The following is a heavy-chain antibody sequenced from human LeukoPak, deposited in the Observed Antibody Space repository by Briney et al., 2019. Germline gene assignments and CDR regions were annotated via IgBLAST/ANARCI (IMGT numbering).Heavy chain of an antibody. CDR3: AKGGGTQPSDY. D-gene: IGHD5-18*01. CDR2: VGTSGGT. Sequence: AGGSLRLSCAASGFSFSNFAMSWFRQAQGKGLEWVSTVGTSGGTYYADSVKGRFTISRDNSRNTVYLQMSTLRAVDTAVYYCAKGGGTQPSDYWGQGTLVTVSS. J-gene: IGHJ4*02. CDR1: GFSFSNFA. V-gene: IGHV3-23*01.